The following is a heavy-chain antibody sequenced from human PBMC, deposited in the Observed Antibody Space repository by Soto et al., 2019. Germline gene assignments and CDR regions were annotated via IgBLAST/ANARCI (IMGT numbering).Heavy chain of an antibody. CDR3: VRGGGYDSFDF. D-gene: IGHD2-15*01. J-gene: IGHJ4*02. CDR1: GASISSGDYL. Sequence: PSETLSLTCTVSGASISSGDYLWSWIRQSPGKGLEWIGYVSHDGTTYYNPSLESRVAISVDTSKNQFSLEVTSVTAADTAVYYCVRGGGYDSFDFWGQGIQVT. V-gene: IGHV4-30-4*01. CDR2: VSHDGTT.